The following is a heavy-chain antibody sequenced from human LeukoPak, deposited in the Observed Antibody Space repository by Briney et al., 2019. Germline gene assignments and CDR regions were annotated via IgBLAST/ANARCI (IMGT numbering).Heavy chain of an antibody. J-gene: IGHJ4*02. CDR1: GYTFTSYY. CDR3: ARDLRYCSSTSCYIGDY. D-gene: IGHD2-2*02. Sequence: ASVKVSCKASGYTFTSYYMHWVRQAPGQGLEWMGIINPSGGSTSYAQKFQGRVTMTRDTSTSTVYMELSSLRSEDTAVYYCARDLRYCSSTSCYIGDYWGQGTLVTVSS. CDR2: INPSGGST. V-gene: IGHV1-46*01.